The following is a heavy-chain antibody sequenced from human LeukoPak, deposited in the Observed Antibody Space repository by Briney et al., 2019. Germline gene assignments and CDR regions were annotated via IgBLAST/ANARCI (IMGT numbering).Heavy chain of an antibody. CDR3: ATFRGDRAASRSWFDP. D-gene: IGHD6-13*01. V-gene: IGHV4-39*07. J-gene: IGHJ5*02. CDR1: GGSISSSDYY. CDR2: INHSGST. Sequence: SETLSLTCTVSGGSISSSDYYWGWIRQPPGKGLEWIGEINHSGSTNYNPSLKSRVTISVDTSKNQFSLKLSSVTAADTAVYYCATFRGDRAASRSWFDPWGQGTLVTVSS.